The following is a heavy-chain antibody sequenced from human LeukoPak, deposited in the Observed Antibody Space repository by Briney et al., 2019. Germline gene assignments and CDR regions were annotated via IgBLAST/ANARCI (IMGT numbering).Heavy chain of an antibody. CDR2: IIPIFGTA. Sequence: SVKVSCKASGGTFSSYAISWVRQAPRQGLEWMGGIIPIFGTANYAQKFQGRVTITADESTSTAYMELSSLRSEDTAVYYCARGLYYYGSGSYYYYYGMDVWGKGTTVTVSS. CDR1: GGTFSSYA. D-gene: IGHD3-10*01. CDR3: ARGLYYYGSGSYYYYYGMDV. V-gene: IGHV1-69*01. J-gene: IGHJ6*04.